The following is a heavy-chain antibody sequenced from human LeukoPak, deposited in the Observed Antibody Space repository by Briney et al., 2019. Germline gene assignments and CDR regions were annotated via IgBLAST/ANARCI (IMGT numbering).Heavy chain of an antibody. D-gene: IGHD3-10*01. J-gene: IGHJ5*02. Sequence: ASVKVSCKASGGTFSSYAISWVRQAPGQGLEWMGGIIPIFGTANYAQKFQGRVTITADESTSTAYMELSSLRSEDTAVYYCARELYYGSGSRHNWFDPRGQGTLVTVSS. V-gene: IGHV1-69*13. CDR2: IIPIFGTA. CDR1: GGTFSSYA. CDR3: ARELYYGSGSRHNWFDP.